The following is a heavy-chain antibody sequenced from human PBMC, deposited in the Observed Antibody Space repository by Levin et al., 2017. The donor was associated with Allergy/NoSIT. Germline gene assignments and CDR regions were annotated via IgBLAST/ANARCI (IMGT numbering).Heavy chain of an antibody. CDR3: ARDGREVQGVIVYYYDYYMDV. Sequence: GGSLRLSCAASGFTFSSYWMSWVRQAPGKGLEWVANIKQDGSEKYYVDSVKGRFTISRDNAKNSLYLQMNSLRAEDTAVYYCARDGREVQGVIVYYYDYYMDVWGKGTTVTVSS. V-gene: IGHV3-7*03. D-gene: IGHD3-10*01. J-gene: IGHJ6*03. CDR2: IKQDGSEK. CDR1: GFTFSSYW.